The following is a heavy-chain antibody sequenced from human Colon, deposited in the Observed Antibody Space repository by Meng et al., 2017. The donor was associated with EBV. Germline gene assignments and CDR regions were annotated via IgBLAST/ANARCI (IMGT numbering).Heavy chain of an antibody. D-gene: IGHD2/OR15-2a*01. J-gene: IGHJ5*02. CDR1: GYPFNTYT. CDR3: ARGGNFDP. Sequence: VKLVQCGIEMKNHGGEWKVSCKASGYPFNTYTIKWVRQAHGRGLEWMGWISTNTGTPTYTQGFTGRFVFSLDTSVSTAYLQISSLKAEDTAVYYCARGGNFDPWGQGTLVTVSS. CDR2: ISTNTGTP. V-gene: IGHV7-4-1*02.